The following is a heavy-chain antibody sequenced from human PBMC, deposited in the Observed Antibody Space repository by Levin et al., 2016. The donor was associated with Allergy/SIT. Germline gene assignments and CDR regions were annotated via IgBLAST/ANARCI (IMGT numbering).Heavy chain of an antibody. Sequence: VRQMPGKGLEWVSAISGSGGSTYYADSVKGRFTISRDNSKNTLYLQMNSLRAEDTAVYYCAKAPYSSSWYYYGMDVWGQGTTVTVSS. V-gene: IGHV3-23*01. J-gene: IGHJ6*02. CDR3: AKAPYSSSWYYYGMDV. D-gene: IGHD6-13*01. CDR2: ISGSGGST.